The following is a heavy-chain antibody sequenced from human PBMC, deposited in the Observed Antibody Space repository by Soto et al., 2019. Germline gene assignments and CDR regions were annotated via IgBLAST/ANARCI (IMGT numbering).Heavy chain of an antibody. D-gene: IGHD6-13*01. Sequence: PSETLSLTCAVYGGSFSGYYWSWIRQPPGKGLEWIGEINHSGSTNYNPSLKSRVTISVDTSKNQFSLKLSSVTAADTAVYYCARAGRTDYAGYSSSRRYFGYWGQGALVTVS. J-gene: IGHJ4*02. CDR2: INHSGST. CDR3: ARAGRTDYAGYSSSRRYFGY. V-gene: IGHV4-34*01. CDR1: GGSFSGYY.